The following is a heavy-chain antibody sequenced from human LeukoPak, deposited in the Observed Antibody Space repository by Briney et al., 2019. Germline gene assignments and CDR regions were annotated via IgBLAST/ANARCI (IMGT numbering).Heavy chain of an antibody. V-gene: IGHV1-18*01. CDR2: ISPYNGNT. J-gene: IGHJ4*02. D-gene: IGHD3-22*01. Sequence: ASVKVSCKASGYTFTSYGINWVRQAPGHGLEWMGCISPYNGNTNYAQKVQGRVTMTTDTSTTTAYMELRSLRSDDTAVYYCARDGNRGNYYPGYADFWGQGTLVTVSS. CDR1: GYTFTSYG. CDR3: ARDGNRGNYYPGYADF.